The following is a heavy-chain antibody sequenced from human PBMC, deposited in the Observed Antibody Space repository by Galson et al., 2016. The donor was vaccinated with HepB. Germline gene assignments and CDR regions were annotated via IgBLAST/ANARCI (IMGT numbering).Heavy chain of an antibody. Sequence: SLRLSCATSGFNFDDYAMHWVRQGPGKGLERVSSVTWNSGSMGYADSVKGRFTISRDNAKTSLYLQMNSLRPEDTALYYCAKDLSRGSGSYYSRYYYYGVDVWGRGTTVTVSS. CDR1: GFNFDDYA. J-gene: IGHJ6*02. CDR3: AKDLSRGSGSYYSRYYYYGVDV. D-gene: IGHD3-10*01. CDR2: VTWNSGSM. V-gene: IGHV3-9*01.